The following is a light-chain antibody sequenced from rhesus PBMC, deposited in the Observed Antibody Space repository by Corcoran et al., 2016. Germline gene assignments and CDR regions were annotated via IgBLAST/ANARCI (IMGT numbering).Light chain of an antibody. J-gene: IGKJ2*01. CDR2: KVS. CDR1: QSLVHSNGKTY. CDR3: GQGTNVPYS. V-gene: IGKV2-62*02. Sequence: DIVMTQSPLSLPITPGQPASISCRSSQSLVHSNGKTYLTWYQQKPGQPPRRLSYKVSNRDSGVPERFSGSGAWTDFKLKISTVEAEDVGVYYCGQGTNVPYSFGQGTKVEIK.